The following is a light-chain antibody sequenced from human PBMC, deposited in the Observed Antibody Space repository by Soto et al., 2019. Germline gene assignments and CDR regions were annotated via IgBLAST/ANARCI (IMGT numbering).Light chain of an antibody. CDR1: QSPSGW. V-gene: IGKV1-5*03. Sequence: IQLTQSPSTLSASVGDRVIITGRASQSPSGWLAWYQQKPGKAPKLRIYKASTLKSGVPSRFSGSGSGTEFTLTISSLQPDDFAPYYCQQWNSYSWPFGQGTKVEI. CDR2: KAS. CDR3: QQWNSYSWP. J-gene: IGKJ1*01.